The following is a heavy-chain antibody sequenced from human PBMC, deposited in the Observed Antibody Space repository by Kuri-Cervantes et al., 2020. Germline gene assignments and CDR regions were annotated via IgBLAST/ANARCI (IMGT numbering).Heavy chain of an antibody. Sequence: SETLSLTCTVSGGSISSYYWSWIRQPPGKGLEWIGYIYYSGSTNYNPSLKSRVTIPVDTSKNQFSLKLSSVTAADTAVYYCARGDDTKNSKNYYYAMDVWGQGTTVTVSS. CDR3: ARGDDTKNSKNYYYAMDV. CDR1: GGSISSYY. CDR2: IYYSGST. D-gene: IGHD3-22*01. J-gene: IGHJ6*02. V-gene: IGHV4-59*13.